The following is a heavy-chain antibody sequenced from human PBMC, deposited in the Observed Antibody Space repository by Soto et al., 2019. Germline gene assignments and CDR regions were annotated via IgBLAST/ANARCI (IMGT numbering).Heavy chain of an antibody. Sequence: ASVKVSCKASGYSFTSYAMHWVRQAPGQGLEWMGIINPSGGSTSYAQKFQGRVTMTRDTSTSTVYMELSSLRSEDTAVYYCARNTMVRGGAPFYYYGMDVWGQGTTVTVSS. CDR2: INPSGGST. CDR1: GYSFTSYA. V-gene: IGHV1-46*03. J-gene: IGHJ6*02. CDR3: ARNTMVRGGAPFYYYGMDV. D-gene: IGHD3-10*01.